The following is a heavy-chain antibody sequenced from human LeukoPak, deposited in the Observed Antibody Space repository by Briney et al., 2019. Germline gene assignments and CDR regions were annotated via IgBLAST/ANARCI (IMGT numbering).Heavy chain of an antibody. Sequence: SETLSLTCTVSGGSISSYYWCWIRHPAGKGKEWIWRVYTSGSTNDHLSLTSRVTMTVDTSKNQFSLKLSSVTAADKGVYYCARGNYYILTGYSLDNWGQGTLVTVSS. CDR3: ARGNYYILTGYSLDN. J-gene: IGHJ4*02. D-gene: IGHD3-9*01. CDR2: VYTSGST. V-gene: IGHV4-4*07. CDR1: GGSISSYY.